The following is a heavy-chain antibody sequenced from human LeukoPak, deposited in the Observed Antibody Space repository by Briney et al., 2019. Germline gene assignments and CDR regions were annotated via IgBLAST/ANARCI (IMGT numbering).Heavy chain of an antibody. Sequence: SETLSLTCAVYGGSFSGYYWSWIRQPPGKGLEWIGEINHSGSTNYNPSLKSRVTISVDTSKNQFSLKLSSVTAADTAVYYCARSGYSSGWYWGYWGQGTLVTVSS. CDR1: GGSFSGYY. CDR2: INHSGST. V-gene: IGHV4-34*01. CDR3: ARSGYSSGWYWGY. D-gene: IGHD6-19*01. J-gene: IGHJ4*02.